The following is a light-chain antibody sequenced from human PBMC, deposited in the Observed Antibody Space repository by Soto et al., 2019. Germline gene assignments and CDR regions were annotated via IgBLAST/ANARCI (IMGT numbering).Light chain of an antibody. CDR2: DAS. Sequence: DIQMTQSPSTLSASVGDRVTITCRASQSISSWLAWYQQKPGKAPKLLIYDASRLESGVTSRFSGSGSGTEFTITISRVQPADFANYSSQQYNSYSTVGQGTKVEIK. CDR3: QQYNSYST. CDR1: QSISSW. J-gene: IGKJ1*01. V-gene: IGKV1-5*01.